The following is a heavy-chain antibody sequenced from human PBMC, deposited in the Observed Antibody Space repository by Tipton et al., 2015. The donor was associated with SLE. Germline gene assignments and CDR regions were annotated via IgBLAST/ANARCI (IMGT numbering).Heavy chain of an antibody. V-gene: IGHV4-59*01. D-gene: IGHD6-13*01. J-gene: IGHJ4*02. CDR3: VRDGSH. CDR1: GGTISSYY. Sequence: TLSLTCTVSGGTISSYYWSWIRQPPGKGLEWIGYIYYSGSTNYNPSLKSRVTISVDTSKNQFSLKLSSVTAADTAVYYCVRDGSHWGQGTLVTVSS. CDR2: IYYSGST.